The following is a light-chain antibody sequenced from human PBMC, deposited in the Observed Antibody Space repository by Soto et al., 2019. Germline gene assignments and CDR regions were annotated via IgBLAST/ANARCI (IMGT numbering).Light chain of an antibody. CDR2: EVT. Sequence: QSFLTQPACVSVSPGQSITISCTGTSSDVGGYNHVSWYQIHPGKAPKLIIYEVTSRPSGVSYRFSGSKSGNSASLTISGLQAEDEADYYCSSYASSSSYVFGGGTKVTVL. CDR1: SSDVGGYNH. CDR3: SSYASSSSYV. V-gene: IGLV2-14*01. J-gene: IGLJ1*01.